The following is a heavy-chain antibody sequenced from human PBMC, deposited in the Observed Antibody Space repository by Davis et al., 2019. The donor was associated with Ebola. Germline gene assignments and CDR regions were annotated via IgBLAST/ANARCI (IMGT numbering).Heavy chain of an antibody. Sequence: GESLKIFCAASGFTFSSYEMNWVRQAPGKGLEWVSYISSSGSTIYYADSVKGRFTISRDNAKNSLYLQMNSLRAEDTAVYYCARVVTAMGRYYYYYGMDVWGQGTTVTVSS. CDR2: ISSSGSTI. J-gene: IGHJ6*02. D-gene: IGHD2-21*02. CDR3: ARVVTAMGRYYYYYGMDV. CDR1: GFTFSSYE. V-gene: IGHV3-48*03.